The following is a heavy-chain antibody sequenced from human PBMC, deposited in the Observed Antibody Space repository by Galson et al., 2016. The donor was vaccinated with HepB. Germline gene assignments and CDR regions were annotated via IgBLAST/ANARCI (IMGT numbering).Heavy chain of an antibody. CDR1: GFAFDDSA. V-gene: IGHV3-9*01. J-gene: IGHJ5*02. D-gene: IGHD3-3*01. Sequence: SLRLSCAASGFAFDDSAMHWVRQAPGKGLEWVSAISCNGYPIDYADSVKGRFTISRENAKNSLHLQMNSLRAEDTAVYYCARVQNYDSSTGYYDWFDPWGQGILVTVSS. CDR2: ISCNGYPI. CDR3: ARVQNYDSSTGYYDWFDP.